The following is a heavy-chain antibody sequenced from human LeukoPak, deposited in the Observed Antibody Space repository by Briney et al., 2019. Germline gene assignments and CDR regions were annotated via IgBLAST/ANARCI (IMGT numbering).Heavy chain of an antibody. CDR2: INSDGSSI. Sequence: GRSLRLSCAASGFTFSSYWMHWVRQAPGKGLVWVSRINSDGSSITYADSVKGRFTISRDNAKNTMYLQMNSLRVEDTAVYYCAREGRVSGYDFDCWGQGTLVTVSS. V-gene: IGHV3-74*03. J-gene: IGHJ4*02. D-gene: IGHD5-12*01. CDR1: GFTFSSYW. CDR3: AREGRVSGYDFDC.